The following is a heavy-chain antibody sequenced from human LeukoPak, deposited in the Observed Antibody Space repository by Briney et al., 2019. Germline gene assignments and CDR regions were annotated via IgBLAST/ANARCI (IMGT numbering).Heavy chain of an antibody. J-gene: IGHJ4*02. CDR1: GGSISSYY. Sequence: PSETLSLTCTVSGGSISSYYWSWIRQPPGKGLEWIGYIYYSGSTNYNPSLKSRVTISVDTSKNQFSLKLSSVTAADTVVYYCARSSVAGYIDYWGQGTLVTVSS. CDR2: IYYSGST. CDR3: ARSSVAGYIDY. V-gene: IGHV4-59*01. D-gene: IGHD6-19*01.